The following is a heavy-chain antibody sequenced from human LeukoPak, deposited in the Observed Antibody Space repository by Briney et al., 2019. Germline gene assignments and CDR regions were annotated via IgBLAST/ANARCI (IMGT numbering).Heavy chain of an antibody. CDR2: SYWNSDK. Sequence: SGPTLVKPPQTLTLTCTFSGFSLRRSGGGVGWVRQPPGKALEGLATSYWNSDKSYSPSLKSRLTITKDTYKNEVVLIMTNMDPVDTGTYYCVHKGVGSGSYTVWGQGALVTVSS. D-gene: IGHD3-10*01. CDR1: GFSLRRSGGG. J-gene: IGHJ4*02. V-gene: IGHV2-5*04. CDR3: VHKGVGSGSYTV.